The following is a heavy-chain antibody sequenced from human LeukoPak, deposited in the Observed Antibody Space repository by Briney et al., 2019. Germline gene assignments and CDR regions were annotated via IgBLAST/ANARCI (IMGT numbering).Heavy chain of an antibody. Sequence: ASVKVSCKASGYTFTSYGISWVRQAPGQGLEWMGWISAYNGNTNYAQKLQGRVTVTTDTSTSTAYMELRSLRSDDTAVYYCARDGGYSGYDPKAFDIWGQGTMVTVSS. D-gene: IGHD5-12*01. V-gene: IGHV1-18*01. CDR3: ARDGGYSGYDPKAFDI. J-gene: IGHJ3*02. CDR1: GYTFTSYG. CDR2: ISAYNGNT.